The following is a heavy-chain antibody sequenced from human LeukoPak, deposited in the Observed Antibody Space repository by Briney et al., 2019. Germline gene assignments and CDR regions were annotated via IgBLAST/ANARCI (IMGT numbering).Heavy chain of an antibody. J-gene: IGHJ4*02. D-gene: IGHD2-8*02. V-gene: IGHV3-30-3*01. CDR2: ISYDGSNK. CDR3: ARGKAGRTEFDY. CDR1: GFTFSSYA. Sequence: PGRSLRLSCAASGFTFSSYAMHWVRHAPGKGREWVAFISYDGSNKYYADSVKGRFTISRDNSKNTLYLQMNSLRAEDTAVYYCARGKAGRTEFDYWGQGTLVTVSS.